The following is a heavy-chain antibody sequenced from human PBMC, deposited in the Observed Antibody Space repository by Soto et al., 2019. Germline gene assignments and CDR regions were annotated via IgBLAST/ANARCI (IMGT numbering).Heavy chain of an antibody. CDR1: GGSISSSDYY. V-gene: IGHV4-30-4*01. CDR3: ARRYSYGFFDY. J-gene: IGHJ4*02. CDR2: IYYSGST. D-gene: IGHD5-18*01. Sequence: SETLSLTCTVSGGSISSSDYYWSWIRQPPGKGLEWIGYIYYSGSTYYNPSLKSRVTISVDTSKNQFSLKLSSVTAADTAVYYCARRYSYGFFDYWGQGTLVTVSS.